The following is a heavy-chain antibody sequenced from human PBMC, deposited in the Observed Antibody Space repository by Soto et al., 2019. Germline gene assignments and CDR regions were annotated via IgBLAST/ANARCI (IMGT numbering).Heavy chain of an antibody. V-gene: IGHV3-30*18. J-gene: IGHJ4*02. Sequence: GGSLRLSCAASGFTFSSYGMHWVRQAPGKGLEWVAVISYDGSNKYYADSVKGRFTISRDNSKNTLYLQMNSLRAEDTAVYYCAKDLRGYCSGGSCYEAPDYWGQGTLVTVSS. CDR2: ISYDGSNK. CDR1: GFTFSSYG. D-gene: IGHD2-15*01. CDR3: AKDLRGYCSGGSCYEAPDY.